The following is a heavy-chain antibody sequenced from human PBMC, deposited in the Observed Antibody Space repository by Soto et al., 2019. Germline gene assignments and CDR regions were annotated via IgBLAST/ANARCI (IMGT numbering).Heavy chain of an antibody. J-gene: IGHJ6*02. CDR2: INHGGIT. CDR1: GGSFGGYF. D-gene: IGHD2-21*02. Sequence: QVQLQQWGAGLLKPSETLSLTCDVYGGSFGGYFWSWIRQPPGKGLEWIGEINHGGITNYNPSLKSRITISVDTSKNQFSLKLSSVTAADAAVSYCARQGAVTVMFYYHGMDVWGQGTSVTVSS. CDR3: ARQGAVTVMFYYHGMDV. V-gene: IGHV4-34*02.